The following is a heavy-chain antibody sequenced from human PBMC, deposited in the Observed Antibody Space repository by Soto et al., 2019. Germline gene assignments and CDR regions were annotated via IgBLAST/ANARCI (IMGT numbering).Heavy chain of an antibody. J-gene: IGHJ6*02. CDR3: ARVERFLEWGYGMDV. CDR1: GGSIISGDYY. D-gene: IGHD3-3*01. Sequence: PSETLSLTYTVSGGSIISGDYYWSWIRQPPGKGLEWIGYIYYSGSTYYNPSLKSRVTISVDTSKNQFSLKLSSVTAADTAVYYCARVERFLEWGYGMDVWGQGTTVTVSS. CDR2: IYYSGST. V-gene: IGHV4-30-4*01.